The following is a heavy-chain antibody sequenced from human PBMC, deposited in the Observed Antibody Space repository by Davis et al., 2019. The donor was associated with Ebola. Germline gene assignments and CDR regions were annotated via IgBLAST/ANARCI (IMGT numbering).Heavy chain of an antibody. V-gene: IGHV1-69*02. J-gene: IGHJ3*02. CDR2: IIPILGIA. D-gene: IGHD3-22*01. Sequence: SVKVSCKASGGTFSSYTISWVRQAPGQGLEWMGRIIPILGIANYVQKFQGRVTITADKSTSTAYMELSSLRSEDTAVYYCARSITMIVVAYFDIWGQGTMVTVSS. CDR3: ARSITMIVVAYFDI. CDR1: GGTFSSYT.